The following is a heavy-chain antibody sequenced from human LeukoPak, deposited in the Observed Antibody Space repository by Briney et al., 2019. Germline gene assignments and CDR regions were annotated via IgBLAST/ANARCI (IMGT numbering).Heavy chain of an antibody. D-gene: IGHD3-9*01. CDR3: ARHNPGYYGHFDY. CDR1: GGSISSSNYY. CDR2: IYYTGST. Sequence: SETLSLTCTVSGGSISSSNYYWGWIRPPPGKGLEWIGSIYYTGSTYYNPSLKSRVTISVDTSKDHFSLKLSSVTAADTAVYYCARHNPGYYGHFDYWGQGSLVTVSS. V-gene: IGHV4-39*01. J-gene: IGHJ4*02.